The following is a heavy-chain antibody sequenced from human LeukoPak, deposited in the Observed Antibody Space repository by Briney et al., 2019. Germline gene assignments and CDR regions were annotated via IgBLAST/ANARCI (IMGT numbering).Heavy chain of an antibody. CDR1: GGSISSNSYY. Sequence: SETLSLTCTVSGGSISSNSYYWGRIRQPPGKGLEWIGRISYSGSTYYNPSLKSRVTISVDTSKNQFSLKLSSVTAADTAVYYCARPTRSGWYVPFDYWGQGTLVTVSS. D-gene: IGHD6-19*01. V-gene: IGHV4-39*01. CDR3: ARPTRSGWYVPFDY. CDR2: ISYSGST. J-gene: IGHJ4*02.